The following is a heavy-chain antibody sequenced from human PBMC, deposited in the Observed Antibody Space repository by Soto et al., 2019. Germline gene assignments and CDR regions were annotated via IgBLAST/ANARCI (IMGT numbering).Heavy chain of an antibody. D-gene: IGHD2-2*01. CDR3: ARLVVVAPVANA. V-gene: IGHV4-39*02. Sequence: PSETLSLTGSVSGGSINCYYWGWIRQPPGKGLEWVGGIFYTGTTYYSPSLKDRVTISVDTSKNSFSLNLTSVTAADTAVYFCARLVVVAPVANAWGQGTLVTVSS. CDR1: GGSINCYY. CDR2: IFYTGTT. J-gene: IGHJ5*02.